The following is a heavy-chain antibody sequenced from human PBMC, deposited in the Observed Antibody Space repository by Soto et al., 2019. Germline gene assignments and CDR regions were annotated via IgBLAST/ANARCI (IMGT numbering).Heavy chain of an antibody. CDR1: GFTFSSYW. J-gene: IGHJ3*02. V-gene: IGHV3-7*03. CDR2: IKQDGSEK. Sequence: GGSLRLSCAASGFTFSSYWMSWVRQAPGKGLEWVANIKQDGSEKYYVDSAKGRFTISRDNAENSLYLQMNSLRAEDTAVYYCARDFGGCSSTRCYSDGFDIWGQGTMVTVSS. CDR3: ARDFGGCSSTRCYSDGFDI. D-gene: IGHD2-2*01.